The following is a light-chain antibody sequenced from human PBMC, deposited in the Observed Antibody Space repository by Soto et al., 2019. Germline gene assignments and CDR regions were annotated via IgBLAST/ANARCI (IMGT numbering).Light chain of an antibody. V-gene: IGKV3-15*01. CDR2: VAS. CDR1: QSVNQK. CDR3: QQFNNWPHT. Sequence: EIVLTQSPATLSVSPGERATLSRRASQSVNQKLGWYQQKPGQAPRLLIYVASYRATGIPARFSGSGSGTEYTLTISNLQAEDFAVYYCQQFNNWPHTFGQGTKVDIK. J-gene: IGKJ2*01.